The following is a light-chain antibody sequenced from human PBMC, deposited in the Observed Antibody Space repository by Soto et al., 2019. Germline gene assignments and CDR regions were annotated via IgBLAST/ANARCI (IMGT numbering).Light chain of an antibody. Sequence: QSALTQPASVSGSPGQSIAMSCTGTSRDVGAFNYVSWYQQHPGKAPKLMIYEGSKRPSGVSNRFSGSKSGNTASLTISGLQAEEEADYSCCSYAGSSTFHVVFGGGTQLTVL. V-gene: IGLV2-23*01. CDR2: EGS. CDR3: CSYAGSSTFHVV. J-gene: IGLJ2*01. CDR1: SRDVGAFNY.